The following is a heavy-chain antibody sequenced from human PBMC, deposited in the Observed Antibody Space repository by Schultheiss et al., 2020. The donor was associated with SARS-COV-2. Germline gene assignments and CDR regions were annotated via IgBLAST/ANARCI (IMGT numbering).Heavy chain of an antibody. CDR1: GYTFTSYG. CDR2: ISAYNGNT. D-gene: IGHD2-2*01. CDR3: ARDRLLRYCSSTSCYADYYGMDV. J-gene: IGHJ6*02. V-gene: IGHV1-18*01. Sequence: ASVKVSCKASGYTFTSYGISWVRQAPGQGLEWMGWISAYNGNTNYAQKLQGRVTMTTDTSTSTAYMELRSLRSDDTAVYYCARDRLLRYCSSTSCYADYYGMDVWGQGTLVTVSS.